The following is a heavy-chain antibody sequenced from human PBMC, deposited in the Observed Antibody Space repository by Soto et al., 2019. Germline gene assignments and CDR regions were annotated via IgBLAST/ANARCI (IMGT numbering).Heavy chain of an antibody. V-gene: IGHV3-48*02. CDR3: ARDKVSTYSSSSYYYYGMDV. CDR2: ISSSSTI. Sequence: EVQLVESGGGLVQPGGSLRLSCAASGFTFSSYSMNWVRQAPGKGLEWVSYISSSSTIYYADSVKGRFTISRDNAKNSLYLQMNSLRDEDTAVYYCARDKVSTYSSSSYYYYGMDVWGQGTTVTVSS. D-gene: IGHD6-6*01. CDR1: GFTFSSYS. J-gene: IGHJ6*02.